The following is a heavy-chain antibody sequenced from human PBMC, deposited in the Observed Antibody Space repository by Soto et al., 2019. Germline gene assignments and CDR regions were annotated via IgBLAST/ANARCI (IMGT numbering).Heavy chain of an antibody. CDR2: ISYDGSNK. CDR1: GFTFSSYG. V-gene: IGHV3-30*18. Sequence: GGSLRLSCAASGFTFSSYGMHWVRQAPGKGLEWVAVISYDGSNKYYADSVKGRFTISRDNSKNTLYLQLNSLRAEDTAVYYCAKDPTPRFYYDSSGYSQTYYIDYWGQGTLVTVSS. J-gene: IGHJ4*02. D-gene: IGHD3-22*01. CDR3: AKDPTPRFYYDSSGYSQTYYIDY.